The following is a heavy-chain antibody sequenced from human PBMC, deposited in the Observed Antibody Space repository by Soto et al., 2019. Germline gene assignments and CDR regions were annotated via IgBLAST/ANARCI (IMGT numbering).Heavy chain of an antibody. Sequence: GASVKVSCKASGYTFTSYAMHWVRQAPGQRLEWMGWINAGNGNTKYSQKFQGRVTITRDTSASTAYMELSGLRSEDTAVYYCARAHFGYCSGGSCSPGFCFDPWGQGTLVTVSS. D-gene: IGHD2-15*01. V-gene: IGHV1-3*01. CDR1: GYTFTSYA. J-gene: IGHJ5*02. CDR3: ARAHFGYCSGGSCSPGFCFDP. CDR2: INAGNGNT.